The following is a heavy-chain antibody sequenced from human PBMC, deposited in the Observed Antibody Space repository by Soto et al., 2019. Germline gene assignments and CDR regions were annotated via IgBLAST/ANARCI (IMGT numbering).Heavy chain of an antibody. CDR3: ARGGYIVVVPAAIQIRYYYYGMDV. Sequence: SVKVSCKTSGGTFSYYAISWVRQAPGQGPEWMGGIIPFFGTANYTQKFQGRVTITADESISTAYMELSSLRSEDTAVYYCARGGYIVVVPAAIQIRYYYYGMDVWGQGTTVTVSS. CDR2: IIPFFGTA. V-gene: IGHV1-69*13. D-gene: IGHD2-2*02. J-gene: IGHJ6*02. CDR1: GGTFSYYA.